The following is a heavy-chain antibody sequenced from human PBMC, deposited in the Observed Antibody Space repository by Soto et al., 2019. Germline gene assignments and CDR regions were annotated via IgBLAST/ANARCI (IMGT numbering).Heavy chain of an antibody. V-gene: IGHV4-34*01. J-gene: IGHJ6*03. CDR2: INHSGST. Sequence: QVQLQQWGAGLLKPSETLSLTCAVYGGSFSGYYWSWIRQPPGKGLEWIGEINHSGSTNYNPSLKSRVTISVDPSQNQFSLRLSYVTAADTAVYYCARGVNGEPTTGYSYYYRDVWGKGTTVTVSS. CDR1: GGSFSGYY. D-gene: IGHD2-8*01. CDR3: ARGVNGEPTTGYSYYYRDV.